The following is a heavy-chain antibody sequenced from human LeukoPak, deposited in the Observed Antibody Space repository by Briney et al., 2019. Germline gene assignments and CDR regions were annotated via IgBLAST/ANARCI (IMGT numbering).Heavy chain of an antibody. J-gene: IGHJ3*02. CDR1: GFTFSSYA. Sequence: GGSLRLSCAASGFTFSSYAMTWVRQGPGKGLKWVSDISGGGGSTYYADSVKGRFTISRDNSKNTLYLQMHSLRAEDTAVYYCAIYSGYGTSAFDIWGQGTMVTVSS. V-gene: IGHV3-23*01. CDR3: AIYSGYGTSAFDI. D-gene: IGHD5-12*01. CDR2: ISGGGGST.